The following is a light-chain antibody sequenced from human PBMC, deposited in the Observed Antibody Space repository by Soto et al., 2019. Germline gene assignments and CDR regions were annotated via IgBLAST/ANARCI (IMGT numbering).Light chain of an antibody. CDR2: GAS. J-gene: IGKJ2*01. Sequence: EIIMTQSPVTLSVSPGERATLSCRASQSVTANLAWYQQKPGQAPRLLIYGASARATGIPTRFXGSGXGTXXXXXXXXXXSEDFAIYYCQQYNNWPPYTFGQGTKLDIK. CDR3: QQYNNWPPYT. CDR1: QSVTAN. V-gene: IGKV3-15*01.